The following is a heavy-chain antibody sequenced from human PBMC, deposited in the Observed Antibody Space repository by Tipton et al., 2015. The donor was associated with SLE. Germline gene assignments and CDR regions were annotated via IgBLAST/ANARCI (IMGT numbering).Heavy chain of an antibody. V-gene: IGHV4-59*11. D-gene: IGHD5-12*01. Sequence: TLSLTCSVSGGSISSHYWSWIRQPPGKGLEWIGYVYNSGSSNYNPSLKSRVIISLDTSKKQFSLKLSSVTAADTAVYYCAGRYSGYDGAIDYWGQGTLVTVSS. CDR3: AGRYSGYDGAIDY. CDR2: VYNSGSS. J-gene: IGHJ4*02. CDR1: GGSISSHY.